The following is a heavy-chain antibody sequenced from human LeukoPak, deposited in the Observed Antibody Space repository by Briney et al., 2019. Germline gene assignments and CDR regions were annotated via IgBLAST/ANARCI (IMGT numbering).Heavy chain of an antibody. CDR2: IYYSGST. D-gene: IGHD4-17*01. CDR1: GGSISSGDYY. V-gene: IGHV4-30-4*01. CDR3: ARVASTVTSPSFDY. J-gene: IGHJ4*02. Sequence: SETLSLTCTVSGGSISSGDYYWSWIRQPPGKGLEWIGYIYYSGSTYYNPSLKSRVTISVDTSKNQFSLKLSSVTAADTAVYYCARVASTVTSPSFDYSGQGTLVTVSS.